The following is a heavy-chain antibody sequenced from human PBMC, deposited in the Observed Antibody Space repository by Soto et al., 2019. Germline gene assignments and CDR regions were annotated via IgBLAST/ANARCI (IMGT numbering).Heavy chain of an antibody. CDR1: GGTFSSYA. V-gene: IGHV1-69*13. CDR3: ARGVSSSTSCYVDYYYGMDV. CDR2: IIPIFGTA. D-gene: IGHD2-2*01. J-gene: IGHJ6*02. Sequence: SVKVSCKASGGTFSSYAISWVRQAPGQGLEWMGGIIPIFGTANYAQKFQGRVTITADECTSTAYMELSSLRSEDTAVYYCARGVSSSTSCYVDYYYGMDVWGQGTTVTVSS.